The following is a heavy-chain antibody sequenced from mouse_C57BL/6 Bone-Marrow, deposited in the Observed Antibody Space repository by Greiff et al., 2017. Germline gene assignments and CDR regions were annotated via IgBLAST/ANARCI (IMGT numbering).Heavy chain of an antibody. CDR3: ARLGVYAMDY. J-gene: IGHJ4*01. Sequence: VQLKESGAELARPGASVKLSCKASGYTFTSYGISWVKQRTGQGLEWIGEIYPRSGNTYYNEKFKGKATLTADKSSSTAYMELRSLTSEDSAVYFCARLGVYAMDYWGQGTSVTVSS. V-gene: IGHV1-81*01. CDR1: GYTFTSYG. CDR2: IYPRSGNT.